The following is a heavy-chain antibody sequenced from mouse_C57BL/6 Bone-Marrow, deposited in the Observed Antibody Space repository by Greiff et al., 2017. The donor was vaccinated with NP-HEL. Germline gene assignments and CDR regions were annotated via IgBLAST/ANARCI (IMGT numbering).Heavy chain of an antibody. CDR3: ARSGYIRYYAMDY. D-gene: IGHD2-14*01. CDR2: ISYSGST. Sequence: EVMLVESGPGLAKPSQTLSLTCSVTGYSITSDYWNWIRKFPGNKLEYMGYISYSGSTYYNPSLKSRISITRDTSKNRYYLQLNSVTTEDTATYYCARSGYIRYYAMDYWGQGTSVTVSS. V-gene: IGHV3-8*01. CDR1: GYSITSDY. J-gene: IGHJ4*01.